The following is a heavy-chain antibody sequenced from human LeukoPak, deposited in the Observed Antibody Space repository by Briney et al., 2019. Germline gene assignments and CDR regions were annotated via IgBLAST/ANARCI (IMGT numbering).Heavy chain of an antibody. Sequence: SETLSLTCTVSGGSISSGSYYWSWIRQPAGEGLEWIGRIYTSGSTNYNPSLKSRVTISVDTSKNQFSLKLSSVTAADTAFYYCARGHDYYYSGRQSWFDPWGQGTLVTVSS. D-gene: IGHD3-10*01. CDR3: ARGHDYYYSGRQSWFDP. V-gene: IGHV4-61*02. CDR2: IYTSGST. CDR1: GGSISSGSYY. J-gene: IGHJ5*02.